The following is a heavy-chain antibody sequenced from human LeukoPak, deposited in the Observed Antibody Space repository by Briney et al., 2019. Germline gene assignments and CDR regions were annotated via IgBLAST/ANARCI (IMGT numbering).Heavy chain of an antibody. V-gene: IGHV1-18*01. CDR2: ISAYNDNT. D-gene: IGHD1-26*01. CDR3: ARRLVDSDDGYDV. Sequence: ASVKVSCKASGYTFTSYGISWVRRAPGQGLEWMGWISAYNDNTNYAQKLHDRVTMTRDTSISTAYMELSRLRSDDTAVYYCARRLVDSDDGYDVWGQGTMVAVS. CDR1: GYTFTSYG. J-gene: IGHJ3*01.